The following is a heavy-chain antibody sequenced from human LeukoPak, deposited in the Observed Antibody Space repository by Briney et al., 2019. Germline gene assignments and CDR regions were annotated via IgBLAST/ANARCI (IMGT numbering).Heavy chain of an antibody. Sequence: SETLSLTCIVSGGSISSGAYYWSWIRQLPGKGLEWIGYIHYSGSTYYNPSLKSRVSISVDTSKNQFSLKLSSVTAADTAVYYCATVTYYYGSGRTGFDPWGQGTLVTVSS. D-gene: IGHD3-10*01. V-gene: IGHV4-31*03. CDR3: ATVTYYYGSGRTGFDP. J-gene: IGHJ5*02. CDR2: IHYSGST. CDR1: GGSISSGAYY.